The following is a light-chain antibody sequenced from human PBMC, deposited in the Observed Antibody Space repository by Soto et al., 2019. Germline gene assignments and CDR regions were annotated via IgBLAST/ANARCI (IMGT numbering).Light chain of an antibody. Sequence: EIVLTQSPGTLSLSPGERATLSCRASQSISSGSLGWYQQKPGQPPRLFIHGASGRAAGIPDRFSGSGSGTDFTLTISRLEPEDFAVYYCQQYGTSPGTFGQGTKLDIK. J-gene: IGKJ2*02. V-gene: IGKV3-20*01. CDR2: GAS. CDR1: QSISSGS. CDR3: QQYGTSPGT.